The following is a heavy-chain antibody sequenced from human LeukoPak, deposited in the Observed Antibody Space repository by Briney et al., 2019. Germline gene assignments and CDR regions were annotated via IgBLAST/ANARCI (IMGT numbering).Heavy chain of an antibody. J-gene: IGHJ6*03. D-gene: IGHD4-17*01. V-gene: IGHV4-61*02. CDR3: ARGDYGDYSYYYYYYYMDV. CDR1: GGSISSGSYY. CDR2: IYTSGST. Sequence: PSETLSLTCTVSGGSISSGSYYWSWIRQPAGKGLEWIGRIYTSGSTNYNPSLKSRVTISVDTSKNQFSLKLSSVTAADTAVYYCARGDYGDYSYYYYYYYMDVWGKGTTVTVSS.